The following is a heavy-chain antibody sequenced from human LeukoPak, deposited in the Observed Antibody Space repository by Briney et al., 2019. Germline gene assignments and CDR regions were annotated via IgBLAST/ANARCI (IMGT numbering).Heavy chain of an antibody. CDR1: GFTFSRYS. Sequence: GGSLRLSCAGSGFTFSRYSMNWFRQAPGKGLERVSSISSRSTNIFYADSVKGRFTISRDNAKNSLYLQMNSLGAEDTAVYYCARDAQWLVPEGYYYYMDVWGKGTTVTVSS. D-gene: IGHD6-19*01. CDR3: ARDAQWLVPEGYYYYMDV. J-gene: IGHJ6*03. CDR2: ISSRSTNI. V-gene: IGHV3-21*01.